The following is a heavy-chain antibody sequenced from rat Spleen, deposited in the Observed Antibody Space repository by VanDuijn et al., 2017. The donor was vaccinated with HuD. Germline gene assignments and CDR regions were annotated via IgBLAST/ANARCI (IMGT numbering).Heavy chain of an antibody. CDR3: TRDRILRSTGFDY. CDR2: ISYDGSST. Sequence: EVQLVESDGGLVQPGRSLKLSCPASGFTFSDYAMAWVRQAPKKGLEWVATISYDGSSTYYGDSVKGRFTVSRDNAKSSLYLQMDSIRSEDSATYYCTRDRILRSTGFDYWGQGVMVTVSS. CDR1: GFTFSDYA. J-gene: IGHJ2*01. D-gene: IGHD1-6*01. V-gene: IGHV5-20*01.